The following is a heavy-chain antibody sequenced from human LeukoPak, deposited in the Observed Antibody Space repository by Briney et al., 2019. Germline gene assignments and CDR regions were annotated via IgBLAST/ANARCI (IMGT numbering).Heavy chain of an antibody. J-gene: IGHJ4*02. Sequence: GGSLRLSCAASGFTVGSNYMSWVRQAPGKGLEWVSVIYSGGSTYYADSVKGRFTISRDNSKNTLYLQMNSLRAEDTAVYYCARVGKIYGDIDYWGQGTLVTVSS. CDR3: ARVGKIYGDIDY. V-gene: IGHV3-53*01. CDR1: GFTVGSNY. D-gene: IGHD4-17*01. CDR2: IYSGGST.